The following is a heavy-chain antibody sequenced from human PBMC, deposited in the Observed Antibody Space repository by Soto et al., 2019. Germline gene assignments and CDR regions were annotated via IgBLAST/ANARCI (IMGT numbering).Heavy chain of an antibody. CDR3: AMVDVYVTPSPQDV. V-gene: IGHV1-18*01. D-gene: IGHD3-16*01. CDR2: INAYNGNT. Sequence: QVQLVQSGAEVKNPGASVKVSCKASGYRFTSYGIGWVRQAPGQGLEWMGWINAYNGNTNYAQNLQGRVTLTTDTSTNTAYMELRSLRSNDTAVYYCAMVDVYVTPSPQDVWGQGTTVTVSS. J-gene: IGHJ6*02. CDR1: GYRFTSYG.